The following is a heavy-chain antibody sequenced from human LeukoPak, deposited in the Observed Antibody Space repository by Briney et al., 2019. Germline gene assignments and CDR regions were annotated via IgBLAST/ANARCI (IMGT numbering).Heavy chain of an antibody. V-gene: IGHV3-23*01. CDR3: AKDGSSSPYYFDS. CDR2: ISAGGGST. Sequence: GGSLRLSCAASGFFFGSYAMSWVRQAPGKGLEWVSAISAGGGSTYHADSVKGRFTISRDNSKNTLYLQMSSLRAEDTAVYYCAKDGSSSPYYFDSWGRGTLVTVSS. J-gene: IGHJ4*02. D-gene: IGHD6-6*01. CDR1: GFFFGSYA.